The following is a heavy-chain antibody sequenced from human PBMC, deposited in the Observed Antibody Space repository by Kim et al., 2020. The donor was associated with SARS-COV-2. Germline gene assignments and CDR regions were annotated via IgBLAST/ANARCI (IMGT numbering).Heavy chain of an antibody. CDR2: IYHSGST. Sequence: SETLSLTCAVSGGSISSSNWWSWVRQPPGKGLEWIGEIYHSGSTNYNPSLKSRVTISVDKSKNQFSLKLSSVTAADTAVYYCARVFREWVDYYYYYMDVWGKGTTVTVSS. V-gene: IGHV4-4*02. J-gene: IGHJ6*03. CDR1: GGSISSSNW. CDR3: ARVFREWVDYYYYYMDV. D-gene: IGHD3-3*01.